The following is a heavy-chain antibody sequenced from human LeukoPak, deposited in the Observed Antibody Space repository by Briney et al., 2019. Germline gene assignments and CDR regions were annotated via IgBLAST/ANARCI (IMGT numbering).Heavy chain of an antibody. Sequence: GGSLRLSCAASVFTFRSDWMSWVRQAPGEGLEWVANIKQDGGEKNYVDSVKGRFTISRDNAKNSLYLQMNSLRADDTAVYYCARVKSGYSYGPHYYYYYYMDVWGKGTTVTVSS. CDR3: ARVKSGYSYGPHYYYYYYMDV. D-gene: IGHD5-18*01. J-gene: IGHJ6*03. V-gene: IGHV3-7*04. CDR1: VFTFRSDW. CDR2: IKQDGGEK.